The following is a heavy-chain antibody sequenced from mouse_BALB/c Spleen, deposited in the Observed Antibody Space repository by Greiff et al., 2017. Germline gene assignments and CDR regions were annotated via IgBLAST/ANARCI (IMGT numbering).Heavy chain of an antibody. Sequence: EVKLVESGGGLVKPGGSLKLSCAASGFAFSSYDMSWVRQTPEKRLEWVAYISSGSSTIYYADTVKGRFTISRDNPKNTLFLQMTSLRSEDTAMYYCARKLGRGSYAMDYWGQGTSVTVSS. CDR1: GFAFSSYD. D-gene: IGHD4-1*01. CDR3: ARKLGRGSYAMDY. CDR2: ISSGSSTI. J-gene: IGHJ4*01. V-gene: IGHV5-12-1*01.